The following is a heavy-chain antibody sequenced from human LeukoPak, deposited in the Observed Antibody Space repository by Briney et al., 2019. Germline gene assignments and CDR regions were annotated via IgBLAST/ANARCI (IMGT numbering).Heavy chain of an antibody. V-gene: IGHV4-38-2*02. Sequence: SETLSLTCTVSGYSISSGYYWGWIRQPPGKGLEWIGSIYHSGSTYYNPSLKSRVTISVDTSKNQFSLKLRSVTAADTAVYYCARTTEGYCRGRSCYSYYYYMDVWGKGTTVTVSS. CDR3: ARTTEGYCRGRSCYSYYYYMDV. CDR1: GYSISSGYY. CDR2: IYHSGST. D-gene: IGHD2-15*01. J-gene: IGHJ6*03.